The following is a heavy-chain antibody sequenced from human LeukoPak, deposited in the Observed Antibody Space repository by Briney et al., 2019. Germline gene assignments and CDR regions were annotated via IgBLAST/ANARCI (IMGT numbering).Heavy chain of an antibody. CDR1: GGSFSNYY. CDR3: ARRWNYGRNYYIDV. Sequence: SQTLSLTCAVYGGSFSNYYWSWIRQSPGKGLEWIGEINDSGTINYNPSLMSRVTISVDTSKNQFSLKLSSVTAAATAVYYCARRWNYGRNYYIDVWGKGATVSVSS. D-gene: IGHD1-7*01. CDR2: INDSGTI. V-gene: IGHV4-34*01. J-gene: IGHJ6*03.